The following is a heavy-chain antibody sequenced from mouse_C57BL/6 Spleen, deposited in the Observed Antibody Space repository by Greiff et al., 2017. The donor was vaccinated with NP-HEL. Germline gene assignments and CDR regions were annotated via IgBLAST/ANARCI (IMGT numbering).Heavy chain of an antibody. CDR1: GFTFSDYY. V-gene: IGHV5-12*01. J-gene: IGHJ1*03. CDR3: ARNYYGSSHWYFDV. Sequence: EVKLVESGGGLVQPGGSLKLSCAASGFTFSDYYMYWVRQTPEKRLEWVAYISNGGGSTYYPDTVKGRFTISRDNAKNTLYLQMSRLKSEDTAKYYCARNYYGSSHWYFDVWGTGTTVTVSS. D-gene: IGHD1-1*01. CDR2: ISNGGGST.